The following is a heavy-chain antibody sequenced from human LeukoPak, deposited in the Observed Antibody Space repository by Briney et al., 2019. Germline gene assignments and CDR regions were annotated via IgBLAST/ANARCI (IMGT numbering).Heavy chain of an antibody. J-gene: IGHJ6*03. Sequence: SETLSLTCTVSGGSTSSSSYYWGWIRQPPGKGLEWIGSIYYSGRTNYNPSLKSRATISEDTSTNQFSLKLSSVTAADTAVYYCARVYGSGSYYNFPYYYYMDVWGKGTTVTVSS. CDR3: ARVYGSGSYYNFPYYYYMDV. CDR2: IYYSGRT. D-gene: IGHD3-10*01. V-gene: IGHV4-39*07. CDR1: GGSTSSSSYY.